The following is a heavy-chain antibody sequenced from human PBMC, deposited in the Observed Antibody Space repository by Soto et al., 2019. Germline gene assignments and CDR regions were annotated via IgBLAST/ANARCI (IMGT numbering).Heavy chain of an antibody. Sequence: SETLSLTCAVYGGSFSGYYWSWIRQPPGKGLEWIGEINHSGSTNYNPSLKSRVTISVDTSKNQFSLKLSSVTAADTAVYYCARGKYYYDSSGYYFWGQGTMVTVSS. J-gene: IGHJ3*01. CDR1: GGSFSGYY. V-gene: IGHV4-34*01. CDR3: ARGKYYYDSSGYYF. D-gene: IGHD3-22*01. CDR2: INHSGST.